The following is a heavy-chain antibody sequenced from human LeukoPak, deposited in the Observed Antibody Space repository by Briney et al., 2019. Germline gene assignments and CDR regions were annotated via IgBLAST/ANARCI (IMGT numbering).Heavy chain of an antibody. D-gene: IGHD2-15*01. CDR2: ISGSGGST. J-gene: IGHJ6*03. V-gene: IGHV3-23*01. Sequence: PGGSLRLSCAASGFTFSSYAMSWVRQAPGKGLEWVSAISGSGGSTYYADSVKGRFTISRDNSKNTLYLQMNSLRAEDTAVYYCAKDVGYCSGGSCYNLYYYYYMDVWGKGTTVTVSS. CDR1: GFTFSSYA. CDR3: AKDVGYCSGGSCYNLYYYYYMDV.